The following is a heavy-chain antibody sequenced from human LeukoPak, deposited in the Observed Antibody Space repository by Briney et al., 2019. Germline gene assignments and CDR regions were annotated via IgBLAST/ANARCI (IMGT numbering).Heavy chain of an antibody. D-gene: IGHD3-3*01. V-gene: IGHV1-2*02. CDR2: INPNSGGT. CDR1: GYTFTGYY. J-gene: IGHJ4*02. CDR3: ARSFGVVTPFDY. Sequence: ASVKVSCKASGYTFTGYYMHWVRQAPGQGLEWMGWINPNSGGTNYAQKFQGRVTMTRDTSISTAYMELSRLRSDDTAVYYCARSFGVVTPFDYWGQGTLVTVSS.